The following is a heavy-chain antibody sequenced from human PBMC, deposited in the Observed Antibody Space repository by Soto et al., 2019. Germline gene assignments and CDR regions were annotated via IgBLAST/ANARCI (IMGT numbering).Heavy chain of an antibody. D-gene: IGHD3-9*01. Sequence: GGSLRLSCAASGFSVTDHYMTWVRQAPGKGLEWVSVLYTGGSAYYGDSVKGRFTISRDSSTNTLYLQMNSLKVGDTAFYFCARSFNDWTTYFDYWSEGTPVTVYS. CDR2: LYTGGSA. CDR3: ARSFNDWTTYFDY. J-gene: IGHJ4*02. V-gene: IGHV3-53*01. CDR1: GFSVTDHY.